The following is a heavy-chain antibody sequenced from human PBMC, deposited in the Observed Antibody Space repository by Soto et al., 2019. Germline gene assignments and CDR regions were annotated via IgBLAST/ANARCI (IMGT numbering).Heavy chain of an antibody. D-gene: IGHD2-21*02. J-gene: IGHJ5*02. Sequence: SETLSLTCTVSGGSITDYSWVWIRQPAGKGLEWIGRIFSSGSTNYNPSLKGRITMSLDTSKNQFSLKLNSATATDTAVYFCARDQGVVVTADNWFDPWGQGILVTVYS. V-gene: IGHV4-4*07. CDR2: IFSSGST. CDR1: GGSITDYS. CDR3: ARDQGVVVTADNWFDP.